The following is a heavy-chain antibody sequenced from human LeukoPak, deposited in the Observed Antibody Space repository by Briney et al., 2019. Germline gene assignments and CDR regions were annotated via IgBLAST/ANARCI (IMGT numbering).Heavy chain of an antibody. CDR2: MYSGGST. CDR3: ARKHYYDSSGFFPPMDY. D-gene: IGHD3-22*01. V-gene: IGHV3-66*01. CDR1: GFTVSSNY. J-gene: IGHJ4*02. Sequence: PGGSLRLSCAASGFTVSSNYMSWVRQAPGKGLEWVSVMYSGGSTFYADSVKGRFTISRDNSKNTLYLQMNSLRAEDTAVYYCARKHYYDSSGFFPPMDYWGQGTLVTVSS.